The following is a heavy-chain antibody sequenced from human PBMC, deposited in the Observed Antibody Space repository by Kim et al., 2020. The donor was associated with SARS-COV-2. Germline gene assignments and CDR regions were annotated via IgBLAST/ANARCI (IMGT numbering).Heavy chain of an antibody. Sequence: SETLSLTCTVSGGSISSYYWSWIRQPPGKGLEWIGYIYYSGSTNYNPSLKSRVTISVDTSKNQFSLKLSSVTAADTAVYYCARQSNRITIFGVGIIPGVMDVWGQGTTVTVSS. CDR1: GGSISSYY. CDR2: IYYSGST. D-gene: IGHD3-3*01. V-gene: IGHV4-59*08. J-gene: IGHJ6*02. CDR3: ARQSNRITIFGVGIIPGVMDV.